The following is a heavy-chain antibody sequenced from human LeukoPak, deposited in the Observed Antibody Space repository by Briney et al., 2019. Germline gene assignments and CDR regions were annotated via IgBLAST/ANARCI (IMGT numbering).Heavy chain of an antibody. D-gene: IGHD3-22*01. CDR3: ARDGPYDSGAFHF. J-gene: IGHJ3*01. V-gene: IGHV4-59*12. CDR1: GGSISSYY. Sequence: SETLSLTCTVSGGSISSYYWSWVRQPPGKGLEWIGFVYYTGSTNYSPSLKSRVTISVDTSKNQFSLQLNSVTAADTAVYFCARDGPYDSGAFHFWGQGTMVTVSS. CDR2: VYYTGST.